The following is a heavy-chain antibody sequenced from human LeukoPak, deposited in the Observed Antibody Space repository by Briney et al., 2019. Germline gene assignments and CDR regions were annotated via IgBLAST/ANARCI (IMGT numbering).Heavy chain of an antibody. CDR3: VRADDGPGHDAFDV. V-gene: IGHV3-13*01. J-gene: IGHJ3*01. CDR2: IGTIGDK. Sequence: GGSLRLSCVASGFTFSSYDMHWVRQGTGKGLEWVSGIGTIGDKHYGDSVKGRFTISRANAKKSVYLQMNSLRAGDTAIYYCVRADDGPGHDAFDVWGQGTMVTVSS. D-gene: IGHD2-8*01. CDR1: GFTFSSYD.